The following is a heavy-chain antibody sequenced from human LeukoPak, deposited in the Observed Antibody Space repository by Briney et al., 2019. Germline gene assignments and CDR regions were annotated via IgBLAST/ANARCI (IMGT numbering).Heavy chain of an antibody. CDR3: AKDPAGVAAAGPIV. CDR2: ISGSGGST. J-gene: IGHJ6*02. D-gene: IGHD6-13*01. Sequence: QPGGSLRLSCAASGFTFSSNAMSWVRQAPGKGLKWVSAISGSGGSTYYADSVKGRFTISRDNSKNTLYLQMNSLRAEDTAVYYCAKDPAGVAAAGPIVWGQGTTVTVSS. CDR1: GFTFSSNA. V-gene: IGHV3-23*01.